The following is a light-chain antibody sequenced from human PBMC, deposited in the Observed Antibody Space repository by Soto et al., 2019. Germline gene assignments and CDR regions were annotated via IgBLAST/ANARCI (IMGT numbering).Light chain of an antibody. J-gene: IGLJ1*01. CDR2: DVS. CDR3: SSYTSSTTLYYV. CDR1: SSDVGGYNY. V-gene: IGLV2-14*01. Sequence: QSVLNQPASVSGSPGQSITISCTGTSSDVGGYNYVSWYQQHPDKAPKLMIYDVSNRPSGVSNRFSGSKSGNTASLTISGLQAEDEADYYCSSYTSSTTLYYVFGTGTKVTVL.